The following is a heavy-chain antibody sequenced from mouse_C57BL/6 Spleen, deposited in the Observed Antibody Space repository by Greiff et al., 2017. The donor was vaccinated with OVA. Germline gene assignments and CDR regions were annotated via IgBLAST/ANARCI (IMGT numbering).Heavy chain of an antibody. CDR1: GFTFSSYA. J-gene: IGHJ2*01. Sequence: EVHLVESGGGLVKPGGSLKLSCAASGFTFSSYAMSWVRQTPEKRLEWVATISDGGSYTYYPDNVKGRFTISRDNAKNNLYLQMSHLKSEDTAMYYCAREGYSNSYYFDYWGQGTTLTVSS. V-gene: IGHV5-4*01. D-gene: IGHD2-5*01. CDR3: AREGYSNSYYFDY. CDR2: ISDGGSYT.